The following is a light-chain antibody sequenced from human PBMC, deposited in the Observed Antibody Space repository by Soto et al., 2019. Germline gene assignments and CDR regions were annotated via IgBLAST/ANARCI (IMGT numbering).Light chain of an antibody. V-gene: IGKV1-5*03. J-gene: IGKJ1*01. CDR1: QSISNW. CDR3: QQYDTYWT. Sequence: DIQMTQSPSTLSASVGDRVIITCRASQSISNWLAWYQQKPGKAPNLLIYKASSLKSGVPSRFSGSGSGTEFTLTISSLQPDDSATYYCQQYDTYWTFGQGTKVDIK. CDR2: KAS.